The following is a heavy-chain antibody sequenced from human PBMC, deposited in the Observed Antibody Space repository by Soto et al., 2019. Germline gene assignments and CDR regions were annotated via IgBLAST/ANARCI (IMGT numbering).Heavy chain of an antibody. J-gene: IGHJ6*02. CDR2: IDWDGDK. D-gene: IGHD4-4*01. V-gene: IGHV2-70*04. CDR3: ARTSYGNDGLDV. CDR1: GFSLRTSGMR. Sequence: SGPTLVNPTQSLTLTCTFSGFSLRTSGMRVSWIRQPPGKALEWLARIDWDGDKFYSTSLKTRLTISKDTSKNQVDLTLTNMDPVDTATYYCARTSYGNDGLDVWRQGTTVTVSS.